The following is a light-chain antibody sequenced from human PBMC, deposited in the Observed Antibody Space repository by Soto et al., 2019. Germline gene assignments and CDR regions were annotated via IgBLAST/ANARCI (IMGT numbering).Light chain of an antibody. CDR3: QQRIIWIP. CDR1: QSISRY. J-gene: IGKJ5*01. CDR2: DAS. V-gene: IGKV3-11*01. Sequence: EVLFPQSPRTLSLSPGERTTLSCRASQSISRYLAWYQQKPGQAPRLLIYDASNRATGIPARFSGSGSGTDFTLTISSLEPQDFAVYYCQQRIIWIPFCQGRLPEIK.